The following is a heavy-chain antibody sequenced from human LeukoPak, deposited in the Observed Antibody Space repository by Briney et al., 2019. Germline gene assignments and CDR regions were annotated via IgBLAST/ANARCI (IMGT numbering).Heavy chain of an antibody. CDR2: IYFSGST. J-gene: IGHJ4*02. Sequence: SETLSLTCIVSGDSISSGGYYWNWIRQHPGKGLEWIGYIYFSGSTYYSPSLKSRVTISVDTSNNQFSLKLSSVIAADSAVYYCARGGRIGDLDYWGQGTLVTVSS. CDR1: GDSISSGGYY. D-gene: IGHD2/OR15-2a*01. CDR3: ARGGRIGDLDY. V-gene: IGHV4-31*03.